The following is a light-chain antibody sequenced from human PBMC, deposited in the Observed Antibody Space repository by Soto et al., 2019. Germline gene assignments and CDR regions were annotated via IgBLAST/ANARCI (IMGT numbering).Light chain of an antibody. J-gene: IGLJ3*02. Sequence: QSVLTQPPSASGTPGQRVAMSCSGSSSNIGRNTVNWYQQLPGTAPKLLIYSNSHRPSGVPDRFSGSKSGTSASLAISGLQSEDEADYYCAAWDDSLDGRWVFGGGTKVTVL. CDR2: SNS. V-gene: IGLV1-44*01. CDR1: SSNIGRNT. CDR3: AAWDDSLDGRWV.